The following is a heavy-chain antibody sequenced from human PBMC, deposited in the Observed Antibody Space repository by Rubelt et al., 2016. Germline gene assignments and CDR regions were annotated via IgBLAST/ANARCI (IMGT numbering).Heavy chain of an antibody. D-gene: IGHD2-2*01. CDR2: ISSSTSYL. CDR1: GFTFSSYS. J-gene: IGHJ2*01. V-gene: IGHV3-21*01. Sequence: EVQLVESGGGLVKPGGSLRLSCAASGFTFSSYSMNWVRQAPGKGLEWVSSISSSTSYLYYADSVRGRFTISRDNAKISLYLQKNSLRAEDTAVYHSSPTSPKVLPLSLXXXXXXXXXXIAXLVXXFD. CDR3: SPTSPKVLPLSLXXXXXXXXXXIAXLVXXFD.